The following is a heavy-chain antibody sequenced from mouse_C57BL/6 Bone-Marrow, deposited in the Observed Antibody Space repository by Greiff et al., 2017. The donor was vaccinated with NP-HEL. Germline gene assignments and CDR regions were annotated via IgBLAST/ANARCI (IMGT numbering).Heavy chain of an antibody. Sequence: EVKVEESGGDLVKPGGSLKLSCAASGFTFSSYGMSWVRQTPDKRLEWVATISSGGSYTYYPDSVKGRFTISSDNAKNTLYLQMSSLKSEDTAMYYCARRGAYDGYPYYAMDYWGQGTSVTVSS. V-gene: IGHV5-6*02. CDR1: GFTFSSYG. CDR2: ISSGGSYT. J-gene: IGHJ4*01. D-gene: IGHD2-3*01. CDR3: ARRGAYDGYPYYAMDY.